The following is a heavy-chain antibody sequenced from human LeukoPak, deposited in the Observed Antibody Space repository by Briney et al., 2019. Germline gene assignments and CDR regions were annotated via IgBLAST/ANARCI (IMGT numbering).Heavy chain of an antibody. V-gene: IGHV3-23*01. J-gene: IGHJ4*02. CDR2: ISGSGGST. CDR1: GFTFSSYA. CDR3: AKDREGTIADYFDY. D-gene: IGHD1-7*01. Sequence: GGSLRLSGAASGFTFSSYAMSWVRQAPGKGLEWVSSISGSGGSTYYADSVKGRFTISRDNSKNTLYLQMNSLRGEDTAVYYCAKDREGTIADYFDYWGQGALVTVSS.